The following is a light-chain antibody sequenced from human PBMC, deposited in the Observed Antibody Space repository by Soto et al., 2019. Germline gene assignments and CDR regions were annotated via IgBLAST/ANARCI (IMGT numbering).Light chain of an antibody. CDR3: QQRTYSIT. V-gene: IGKV3-15*01. CDR2: GAS. J-gene: IGKJ5*01. Sequence: EIVMPQSPATLSVSPGAGATLSCRASQSLSSSLAWYQQKPGQAPRLLIYGASTRATGIPARFSGSGSGTEFTLTISSLQPEDFAVYYCQQRTYSITFGQGTRLEIK. CDR1: QSLSSS.